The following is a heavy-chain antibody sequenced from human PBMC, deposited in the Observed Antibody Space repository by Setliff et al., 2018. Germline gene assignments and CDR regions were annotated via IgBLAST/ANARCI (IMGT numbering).Heavy chain of an antibody. J-gene: IGHJ4*02. CDR3: ARDGGIAAAGTWPFDY. Sequence: SVKVSCKASGYTFINYEINWVRQATGQGLEWMGGMNPNNGTANYAQKFQGRVTITTDESTSTAYMELSSLRSEDTAVYYCARDGGIAAAGTWPFDYWGQGTLVTVSS. D-gene: IGHD6-13*01. CDR2: MNPNNGTA. CDR1: GYTFINYE. V-gene: IGHV1-69*05.